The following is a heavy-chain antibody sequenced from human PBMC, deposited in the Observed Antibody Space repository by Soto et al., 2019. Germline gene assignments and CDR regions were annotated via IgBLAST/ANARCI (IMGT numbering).Heavy chain of an antibody. CDR1: GGTFNNYV. CDR2: IIPIFGTP. Sequence: SVKVSCKASGGTFNNYVINWVRQAPGQGLEWMAGIIPIFGTPNYAQKFQGRVTITADKTTSTAYMELNSLRSEDTAVYYCAGRCDGTNCLAHFDYWGQGTLVTVSS. D-gene: IGHD2-2*01. J-gene: IGHJ4*02. V-gene: IGHV1-69*06. CDR3: AGRCDGTNCLAHFDY.